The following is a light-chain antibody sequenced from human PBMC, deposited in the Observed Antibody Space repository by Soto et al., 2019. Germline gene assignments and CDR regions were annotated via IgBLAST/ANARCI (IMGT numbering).Light chain of an antibody. Sequence: DIQMTQSPSTLSASVGDRVAITCRASQSIVRWLAWYQQKPGKAPKLLIYDASSLESGVPSRFSCSGSGTEFTLTISILQPDDFAIYFCQQYNSYSVTVGQGTRLEIK. CDR2: DAS. CDR3: QQYNSYSVT. CDR1: QSIVRW. V-gene: IGKV1-5*01. J-gene: IGKJ5*01.